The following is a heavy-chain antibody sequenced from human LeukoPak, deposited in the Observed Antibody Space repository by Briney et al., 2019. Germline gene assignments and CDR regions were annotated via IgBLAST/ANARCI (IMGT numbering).Heavy chain of an antibody. CDR3: AKGPGRYYDSSGYYPGWGYYYYYYMDV. V-gene: IGHV3-23*01. J-gene: IGHJ6*03. D-gene: IGHD3-22*01. Sequence: GGSLRLSCAASGFTLSSYGMSWVRQSPGKGLEWVSVFSVSGDSIFYADSVKGRFTISRDNSKNTLYLQMNSLRAEDTAVYYCAKGPGRYYDSSGYYPGWGYYYYYYMDVWGKGTTVTVSS. CDR2: FSVSGDSI. CDR1: GFTLSSYG.